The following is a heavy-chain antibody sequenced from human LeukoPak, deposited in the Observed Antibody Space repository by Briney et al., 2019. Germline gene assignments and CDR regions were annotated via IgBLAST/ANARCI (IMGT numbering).Heavy chain of an antibody. D-gene: IGHD2-2*01. CDR2: ISTYNGNT. CDR3: ALPAKGAYFYYYMEV. Sequence: ASVKVSCKASAYTSPNYGITWVRQAPGRGLEWMGWISTYNGNTQYAQKSQGRVTMTTDTPTKTVYMELRSLRFNDTAVYYCALPAKGAYFYYYMEVWGKGTTVTVSS. J-gene: IGHJ6*03. CDR1: AYTSPNYG. V-gene: IGHV1-18*01.